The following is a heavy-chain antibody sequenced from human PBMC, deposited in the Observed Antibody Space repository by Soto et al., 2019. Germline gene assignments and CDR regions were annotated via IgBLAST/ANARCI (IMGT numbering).Heavy chain of an antibody. CDR3: ARAYYVYIWGSYRYTSSWFDP. CDR1: GGSFSGYY. CDR2: INHSGST. Sequence: QVQLQQWGAGLLKPSETLSLTCAVYGGSFSGYYWSWIRQPPGKGLEWIGEINHSGSTNYNPSLKSRVTISVDTSKNQFSLKLSSVTAADTAVYYCARAYYVYIWGSYRYTSSWFDPWGQGTLVTVSS. J-gene: IGHJ5*02. V-gene: IGHV4-34*01. D-gene: IGHD3-16*02.